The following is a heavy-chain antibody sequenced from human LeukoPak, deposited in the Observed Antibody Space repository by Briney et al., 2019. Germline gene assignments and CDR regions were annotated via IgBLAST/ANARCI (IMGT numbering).Heavy chain of an antibody. V-gene: IGHV1-69*04. Sequence: ASVKVSCKASGGTFTSYAFSWVRQAPGQGLEWLGRISPIVDITNYAQKFQGRVTISADKSTSTAYMELSSLRSEDTALYYCARETSGFDYWGQGTLVTVSS. CDR2: ISPIVDIT. CDR1: GGTFTSYA. J-gene: IGHJ4*02. CDR3: ARETSGFDY.